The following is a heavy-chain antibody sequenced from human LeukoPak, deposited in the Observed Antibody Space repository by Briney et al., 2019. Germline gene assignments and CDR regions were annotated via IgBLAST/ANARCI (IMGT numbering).Heavy chain of an antibody. Sequence: SETLSLTCTVSGGSISSYYWSWIRQPPGKGLEWIGYIYYTGITSYNPSLKSRLSISLDTSRNQFSLRLSSVTAADTAVYYCARGYYYDNSGYPDSFDIWGQGTLVTVSS. J-gene: IGHJ3*02. CDR1: GGSISSYY. V-gene: IGHV4-59*08. D-gene: IGHD3-22*01. CDR3: ARGYYYDNSGYPDSFDI. CDR2: IYYTGIT.